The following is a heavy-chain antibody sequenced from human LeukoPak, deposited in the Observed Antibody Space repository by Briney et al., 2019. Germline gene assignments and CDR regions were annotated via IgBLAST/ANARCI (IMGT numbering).Heavy chain of an antibody. CDR3: ASSGYYYYGMDV. Sequence: TSETLSLTCTVSGGSISSYYWSWIRQPPGKGLEWIGYIYYSGSTNYNPSLKSRVTISVDTSKNQFSLELSSVTAADTAVYYCASSGYYYYGMDVWGQGTTVTVSS. V-gene: IGHV4-59*01. CDR2: IYYSGST. CDR1: GGSISSYY. J-gene: IGHJ6*02.